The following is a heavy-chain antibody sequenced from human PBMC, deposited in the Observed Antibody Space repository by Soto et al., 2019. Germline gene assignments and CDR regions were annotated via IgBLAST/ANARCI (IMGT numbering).Heavy chain of an antibody. Sequence: QVQLVESGGGVVQPGRSLRLSCAASGFTFSSYGMHWVRQAPGKGLEWVAVISYDGSNKYYADSVKGRFTISRDNSKNTLYLQMNSLRAEDTAVYYCASELEHYYYYGMDVWGQGTTVTVSS. CDR1: GFTFSSYG. J-gene: IGHJ6*02. CDR3: ASELEHYYYYGMDV. V-gene: IGHV3-30*03. CDR2: ISYDGSNK. D-gene: IGHD1-1*01.